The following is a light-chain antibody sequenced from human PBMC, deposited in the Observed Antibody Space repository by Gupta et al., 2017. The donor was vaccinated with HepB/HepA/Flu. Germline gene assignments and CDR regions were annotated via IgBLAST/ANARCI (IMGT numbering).Light chain of an antibody. V-gene: IGKV1-39*01. CDR3: QQSYTSPLT. Sequence: DIQMTQSPSSLSASVGDRVTIACRASLSIGSSLNWYQHQPGKAPNLLIYAASTLRSGVPSRFSGSGSGIDFTLTVSGLQPEDVATYYCQQSYTSPLTFGGGTKVEIK. CDR1: LSIGSS. J-gene: IGKJ4*01. CDR2: AAS.